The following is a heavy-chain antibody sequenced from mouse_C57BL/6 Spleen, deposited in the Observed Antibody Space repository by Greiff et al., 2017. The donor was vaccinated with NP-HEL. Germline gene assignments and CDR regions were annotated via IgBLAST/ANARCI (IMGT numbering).Heavy chain of an antibody. CDR1: GFTFSSYA. CDR2: ISDGGSYT. Sequence: EVMLVESGGGLVKPGGSLKLSCAASGFTFSSYAMSWVRQTPEKRLVWVATISDGGSYTFYPDNVKGRFTISRDNAKNNLYLQMSHLKSEDTAMYYCARDRKATTALMDYWGQGTSVTVSS. D-gene: IGHD1-2*01. CDR3: ARDRKATTALMDY. V-gene: IGHV5-4*01. J-gene: IGHJ4*01.